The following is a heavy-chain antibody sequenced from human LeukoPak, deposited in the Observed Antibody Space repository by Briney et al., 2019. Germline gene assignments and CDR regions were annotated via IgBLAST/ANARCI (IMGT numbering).Heavy chain of an antibody. CDR2: ISSSSSYI. J-gene: IGHJ4*02. V-gene: IGHV3-21*01. Sequence: GGSLRLSCAASGFTFSSYSMNWVRQALGKGLEWVSSISSSSSYIYYADSVKGRFTISRDNAKNSLYLQMNGLRAEDTAVYYCARDREYSSGYLDYWGQGTLVTVSS. CDR3: ARDREYSSGYLDY. CDR1: GFTFSSYS. D-gene: IGHD6-19*01.